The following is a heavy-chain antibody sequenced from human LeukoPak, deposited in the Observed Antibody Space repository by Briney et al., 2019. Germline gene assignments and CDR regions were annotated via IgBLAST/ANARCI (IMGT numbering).Heavy chain of an antibody. J-gene: IGHJ4*02. CDR2: IHYGGST. Sequence: SSETLSLTCTGSGASISSYYWSLIRQPPGKGLEWIGYIHYGGSTNYNPSLKSRVTISVDTSKNQFSLNLNFVTAADTALYYCACGTYYYFDYWGQGTLVTVSS. CDR3: ACGTYYYFDY. CDR1: GASISSYY. D-gene: IGHD1-26*01. V-gene: IGHV4-59*01.